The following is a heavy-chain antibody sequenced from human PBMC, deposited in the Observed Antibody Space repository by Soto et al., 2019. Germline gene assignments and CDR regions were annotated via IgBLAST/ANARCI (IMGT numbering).Heavy chain of an antibody. Sequence: EVQLLEYGGGLVQPGGSLRLSCAASGFTFSNYVMSWVRQAPGKGLEWVSSISNSGSNRYYAESVKGRVTSSRDNSNNTLYLPMTSLRAEDTALYYCARRGRTLPHYSYYMDVWGKGTTVTVSS. CDR1: GFTFSNYV. J-gene: IGHJ6*03. CDR3: ARRGRTLPHYSYYMDV. V-gene: IGHV3-23*01. CDR2: ISNSGSNR.